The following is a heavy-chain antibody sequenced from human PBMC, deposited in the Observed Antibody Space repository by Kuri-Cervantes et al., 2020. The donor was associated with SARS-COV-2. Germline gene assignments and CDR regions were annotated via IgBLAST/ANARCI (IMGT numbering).Heavy chain of an antibody. Sequence: GGSLRLSCAASGFTFSSYWMHWVRQAPGKGLVWVSRINSDGSSTSYADSVKGRFTISRDNAKNTLCLQMNSLRAEDTALYYCAKDLGFFASGTSFDYWGQGTLVTVSS. D-gene: IGHD3-10*01. CDR3: AKDLGFFASGTSFDY. CDR2: INSDGSST. CDR1: GFTFSSYW. J-gene: IGHJ4*02. V-gene: IGHV3-74*01.